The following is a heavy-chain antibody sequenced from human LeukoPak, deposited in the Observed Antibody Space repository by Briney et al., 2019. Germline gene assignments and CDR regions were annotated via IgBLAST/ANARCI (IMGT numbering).Heavy chain of an antibody. J-gene: IGHJ6*03. CDR3: ALGKLRFLEWLLTDYYYMDV. CDR2: IYYSGST. CDR1: GGSISSYY. Sequence: SETLSFTCTVSGGSISSYYWSWIRQPPGKGLEWIGYIYYSGSTNYNPSLKSRVTISVDTSKNQFSLKLSSVTAADTAVYYCALGKLRFLEWLLTDYYYMDVWGKGTTVTVSS. D-gene: IGHD3-3*01. V-gene: IGHV4-59*01.